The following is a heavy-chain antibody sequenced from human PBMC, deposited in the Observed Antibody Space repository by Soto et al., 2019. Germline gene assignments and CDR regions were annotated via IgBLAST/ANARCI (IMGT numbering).Heavy chain of an antibody. CDR1: GGSISSGGYY. J-gene: IGHJ3*02. Sequence: QVQLQESGTGLVKPSQTLSLTCTVSGGSISSGGYYWSWIRQHPGKGLEWIGYIYYSGSTYYNPSLKSRVTISVDTSKNQFSLKLSSVTAADTAVYYCARDRGATNPDDAFDIWGQGTMVTVSS. V-gene: IGHV4-31*03. D-gene: IGHD1-26*01. CDR3: ARDRGATNPDDAFDI. CDR2: IYYSGST.